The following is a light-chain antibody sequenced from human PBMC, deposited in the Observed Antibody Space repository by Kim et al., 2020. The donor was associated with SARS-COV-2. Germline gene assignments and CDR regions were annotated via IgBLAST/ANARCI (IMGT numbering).Light chain of an antibody. CDR1: NSNIGRNT. CDR2: TNN. J-gene: IGLJ1*01. CDR3: ASWDDSQNAPV. V-gene: IGLV1-44*01. Sequence: QSVLTQPPSASGTPGQRVTISCSGGNSNIGRNTVNWYQHLPGTAPKLLIYTNNRRPSGVPDRISASKSGTSASLAISGLHSDDEADYYCASWDDSQNAPVFGTGTKVTVL.